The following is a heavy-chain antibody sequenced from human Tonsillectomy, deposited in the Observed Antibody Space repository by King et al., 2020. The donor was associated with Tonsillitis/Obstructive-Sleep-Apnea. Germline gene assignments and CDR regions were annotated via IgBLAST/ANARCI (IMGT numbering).Heavy chain of an antibody. V-gene: IGHV5-51*01. CDR1: GYSFTSYW. Sequence: VQLVESGAEVKKPGESLKISCKGSGYSFTSYWIGWVRQMPGKGLEWMGIIYPGDSDTRYSPSFQGQVTISADKSISTAYLQWSSLKASDTAMYYCARNHNLEWFRPPYYYMDVWGKGTTVTVSS. D-gene: IGHD3-3*01. J-gene: IGHJ6*03. CDR3: ARNHNLEWFRPPYYYMDV. CDR2: IYPGDSDT.